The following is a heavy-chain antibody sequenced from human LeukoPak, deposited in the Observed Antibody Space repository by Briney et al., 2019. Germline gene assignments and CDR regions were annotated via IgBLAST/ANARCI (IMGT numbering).Heavy chain of an antibody. CDR2: ISGPGGST. CDR3: AKDRVMGPCTSTSCYPDS. Sequence: GGSLRLSCAASGFTFSTYAMTWVRQAPGKGLEWVSAISGPGGSTYYADSVKGRFTISRDNSKNTLYLQMHSLRAEDTALYYCAKDRVMGPCTSTSCYPDSWGQGALVTVSS. J-gene: IGHJ5*01. CDR1: GFTFSTYA. D-gene: IGHD2-2*01. V-gene: IGHV3-23*01.